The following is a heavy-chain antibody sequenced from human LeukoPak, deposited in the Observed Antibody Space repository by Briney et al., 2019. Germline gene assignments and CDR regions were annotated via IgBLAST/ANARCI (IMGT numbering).Heavy chain of an antibody. Sequence: PGGSLRLSCAASGFTFSSYAMHWVRQAPGKGLEWVAVISYDGSNKYYADSVKGRFTISRDNSKNTLYLQMNSLRAEDTAVYYCAKGGYVPGARHWFDPWGQGTQVTVSS. CDR3: AKGGYVPGARHWFDP. D-gene: IGHD2-2*01. V-gene: IGHV3-30-3*01. CDR1: GFTFSSYA. J-gene: IGHJ5*02. CDR2: ISYDGSNK.